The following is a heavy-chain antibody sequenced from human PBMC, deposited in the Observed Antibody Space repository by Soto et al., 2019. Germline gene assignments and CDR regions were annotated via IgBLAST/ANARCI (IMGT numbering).Heavy chain of an antibody. Sequence: QVQLVQSGAEVKKPGSSVKVSCKASGGAFGSYAISWVRQAPGQGLEWMGGIIPIPGTANYAQKFQGRVTIAADESTSTAYMELSSLRSEDTAVYYCARSQGSSTSLEIYYYYYYGMAVWGQGTMVTVSS. CDR1: GGAFGSYA. CDR2: IIPIPGTA. CDR3: ARSQGSSTSLEIYYYYYYGMAV. V-gene: IGHV1-69*01. J-gene: IGHJ6*02. D-gene: IGHD2-2*01.